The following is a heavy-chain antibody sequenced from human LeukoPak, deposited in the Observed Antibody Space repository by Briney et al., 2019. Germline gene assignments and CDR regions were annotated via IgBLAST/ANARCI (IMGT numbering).Heavy chain of an antibody. CDR2: IRYDGSNK. CDR3: AKARSGWYYFDY. Sequence: GESLKISCAASGFTFSSYGMHWVRQAAGKGLEWVAFIRYDGSNKYYADSVRGRFTISRDNSKNTLYLQMNSLRAEDMVVYHCAKARSGWYYFDYWGQETLVTVFS. CDR1: GFTFSSYG. D-gene: IGHD6-13*01. V-gene: IGHV3-30*02. J-gene: IGHJ4*02.